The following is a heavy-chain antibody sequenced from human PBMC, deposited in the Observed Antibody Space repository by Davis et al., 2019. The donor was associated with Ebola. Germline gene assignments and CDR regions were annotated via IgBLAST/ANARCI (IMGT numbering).Heavy chain of an antibody. CDR1: GGTFSSYA. V-gene: IGHV1-69*13. D-gene: IGHD3-10*01. Sequence: VKVSCKASGGTFSSYAISWVRQAPGQGLEWMGGIIPIFGTANYAQKFQGRVTINADESTSTAYMELSSLRSEDTAVYYCARDQAIYGSGLNWFDPWGQETLVTVSS. CDR2: IIPIFGTA. J-gene: IGHJ5*02. CDR3: ARDQAIYGSGLNWFDP.